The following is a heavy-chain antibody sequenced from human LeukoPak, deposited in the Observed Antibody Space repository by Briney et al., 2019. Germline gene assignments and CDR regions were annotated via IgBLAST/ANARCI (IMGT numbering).Heavy chain of an antibody. J-gene: IGHJ6*02. CDR2: ISSSGSTI. CDR1: GFSFSTYS. D-gene: IGHD5-12*01. Sequence: PGGSLRLSCAASGFSFSTYSMNWVRQAPGKGLEWVSYISSSGSTIYYADSVKGRSTISRDNAKNSLYLQMNSLRAEDTAVYYCARQTSGYSGYDYLANYYYGMDVWGQGTTVTVSS. CDR3: ARQTSGYSGYDYLANYYYGMDV. V-gene: IGHV3-48*04.